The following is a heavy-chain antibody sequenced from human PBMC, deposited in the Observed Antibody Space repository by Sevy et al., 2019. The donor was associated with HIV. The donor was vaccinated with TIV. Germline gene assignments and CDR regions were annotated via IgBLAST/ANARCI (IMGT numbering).Heavy chain of an antibody. Sequence: ASVKVSCKASGYTFTSYGISWVRQAPGQGLEWMGWISAYNGNTNYAQKLQGRVTMTTDTSTSTAYMELRSLRSDDTAVYYCARSSTGTVFYYYYMDVWGKGTTVTVSS. D-gene: IGHD1-7*01. V-gene: IGHV1-18*01. CDR2: ISAYNGNT. CDR1: GYTFTSYG. J-gene: IGHJ6*03. CDR3: ARSSTGTVFYYYYMDV.